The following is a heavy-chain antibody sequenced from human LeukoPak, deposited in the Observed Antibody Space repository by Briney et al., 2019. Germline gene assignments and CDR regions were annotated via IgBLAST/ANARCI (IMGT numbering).Heavy chain of an antibody. D-gene: IGHD3-10*01. J-gene: IGHJ6*02. CDR3: AREPPGTYYYYYGMDV. V-gene: IGHV1-69*13. CDR1: GGTFSSYA. Sequence: SVKVSCKASGGTFSSYAISWVRQAPGQGLEWMGGIIPIFGTANYAQKFQGRVTITADESTSTAYMELSSLRSEDTAVYYCAREPPGTYYYYYGMDVWGQGTSVTASS. CDR2: IIPIFGTA.